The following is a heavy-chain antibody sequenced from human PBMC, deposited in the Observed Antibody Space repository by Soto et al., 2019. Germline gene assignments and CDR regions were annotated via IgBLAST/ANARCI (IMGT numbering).Heavy chain of an antibody. Sequence: GASVKVSCKASGYTFTSYGISWVRQAPGQGLEWMGWISAYNGNTNYAQKLQGRVTMTTDTSTSTAYMELRSLRSDDTAVYYCARGPIVVVPAAILSQWLVPSDYWGQGTLVTVSS. CDR2: ISAYNGNT. CDR1: GYTFTSYG. CDR3: ARGPIVVVPAAILSQWLVPSDY. J-gene: IGHJ4*02. V-gene: IGHV1-18*01. D-gene: IGHD2-2*01.